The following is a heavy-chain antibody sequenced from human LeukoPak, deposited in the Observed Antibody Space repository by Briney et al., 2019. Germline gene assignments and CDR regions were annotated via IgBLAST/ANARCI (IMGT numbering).Heavy chain of an antibody. D-gene: IGHD6-19*01. CDR3: ARHNSSGWFAPFDY. CDR2: ISGSGGST. V-gene: IGHV3-23*01. CDR1: GYSFLSYA. Sequence: PGGSLRLSCAASGYSFLSYAMSWVRQAPGKGLEWVSAISGSGGSTDYTDSVKGRFTISRDNSKNTLFLQMNSLRVEDTAVYYCARHNSSGWFAPFDYWGQGTLVTVSS. J-gene: IGHJ4*02.